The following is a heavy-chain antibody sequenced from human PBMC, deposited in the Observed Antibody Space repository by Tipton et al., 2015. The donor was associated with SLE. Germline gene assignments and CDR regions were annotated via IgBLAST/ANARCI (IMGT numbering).Heavy chain of an antibody. CDR3: ARHYYDGRNFPPGPF. Sequence: TLSLTCTVSGGSLSSFYWGWIRQPPGKGLEWIGSVYFSGSTYYNPSLKSRVTISADTSKNQFSLKLTSVTAADTAVYYCARHYYDGRNFPPGPFWGQGTTVTVSS. CDR2: VYFSGST. V-gene: IGHV4-39*07. D-gene: IGHD3-22*01. J-gene: IGHJ6*02. CDR1: GGSLSSFY.